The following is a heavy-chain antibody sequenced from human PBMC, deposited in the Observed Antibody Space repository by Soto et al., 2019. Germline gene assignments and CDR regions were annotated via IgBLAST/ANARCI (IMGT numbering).Heavy chain of an antibody. V-gene: IGHV3-23*01. CDR3: AKDGASGSYPPYYYFGMDV. CDR2: ISGSGGNA. D-gene: IGHD1-26*01. J-gene: IGHJ6*02. Sequence: EVQLLESGGGLVQPGGSLRLSCAASGFTFSSYAMSWVRQVPGKGLEWVSTISGSGGNAYYADSVKGRFSISRDNSKNTLRLQMNSLRADDTAVYYCAKDGASGSYPPYYYFGMDVWGQGTTVTVSS. CDR1: GFTFSSYA.